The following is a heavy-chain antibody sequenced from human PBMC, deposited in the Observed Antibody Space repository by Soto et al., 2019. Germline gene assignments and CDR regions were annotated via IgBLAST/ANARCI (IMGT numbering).Heavy chain of an antibody. D-gene: IGHD3-22*01. V-gene: IGHV3-23*01. CDR2: LTDSGGST. J-gene: IGHJ4*02. CDR1: GFTFSTYA. CDR3: AKKSSGNSYFYFDY. Sequence: GGSLRLSCAASGFTFSTYAMGWVRQAPGKGLEWVSSLTDSGGSTYYADSVKGRFTISRDNSKTTLFLQMNSLRAEDTAVYYCAKKSSGNSYFYFDYWGQGALGTVSS.